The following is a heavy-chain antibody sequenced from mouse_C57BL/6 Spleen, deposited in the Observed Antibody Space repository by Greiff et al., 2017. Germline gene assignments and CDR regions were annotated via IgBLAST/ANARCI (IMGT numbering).Heavy chain of an antibody. CDR2: ISSGSSTI. CDR3: ARWYYGSSSYWYFDV. V-gene: IGHV5-17*01. D-gene: IGHD1-1*01. J-gene: IGHJ1*03. CDR1: GFTFSDYG. Sequence: DVQLVESGGGLVKPGGSLKLSCAASGFTFSDYGMHWVRQAPEKGLEWVAYISSGSSTIYYADTVKGRFTISRDNAKNTLFLQMTSLRSEDTAMYYCARWYYGSSSYWYFDVWGTGTTVTVSS.